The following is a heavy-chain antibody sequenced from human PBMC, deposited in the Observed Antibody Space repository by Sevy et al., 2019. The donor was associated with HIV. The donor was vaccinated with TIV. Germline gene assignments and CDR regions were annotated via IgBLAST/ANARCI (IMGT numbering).Heavy chain of an antibody. D-gene: IGHD2-15*01. Sequence: GGSLRLSCAASGFSFTNAWMTWVRQAPGKGLEWVGRIKSKSDGETTDYAAPVRGRFTISRDDSENTLLLQMNSLKTEDTAIYYITGAALLFVYWGQGTMVTVSS. CDR2: IKSKSDGETT. CDR1: GFSFTNAW. J-gene: IGHJ4*02. CDR3: TGAALLFVY. V-gene: IGHV3-15*01.